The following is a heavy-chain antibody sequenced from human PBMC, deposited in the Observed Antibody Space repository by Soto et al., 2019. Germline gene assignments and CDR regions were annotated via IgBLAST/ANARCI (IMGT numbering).Heavy chain of an antibody. Sequence: GGSLRLCCAALGFTFSSYGMQWVLQGTGKGLEWVAVISYDGSNKYYAESVKGRFTISRDNSKNTLYLQMNSLRAEDTAVYYCAKDLGVEARLTNWFDPWGQGTLVTVSS. CDR3: AKDLGVEARLTNWFDP. J-gene: IGHJ5*02. CDR1: GFTFSSYG. CDR2: ISYDGSNK. V-gene: IGHV3-30*18. D-gene: IGHD6-6*01.